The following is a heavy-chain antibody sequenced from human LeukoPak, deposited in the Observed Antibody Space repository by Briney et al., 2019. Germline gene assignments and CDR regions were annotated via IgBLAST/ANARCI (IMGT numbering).Heavy chain of an antibody. CDR3: ARGNSYDIRRLDY. J-gene: IGHJ4*02. V-gene: IGHV1-2*02. Sequence: ASVKVSCKASGYTFTGYYMHWVRQAPGQGLGWMGWINPNSGGTNYAQKFQGRVTMTRDTSISTAYMELSRLRSDDTAVYYCARGNSYDIRRLDYWGQGTLVTVSS. CDR1: GYTFTGYY. D-gene: IGHD5-18*01. CDR2: INPNSGGT.